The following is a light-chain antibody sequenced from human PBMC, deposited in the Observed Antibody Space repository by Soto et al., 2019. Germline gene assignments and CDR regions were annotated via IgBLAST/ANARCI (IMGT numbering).Light chain of an antibody. Sequence: GDRVTITCRASQSISSWLAWYQQKPGKAPKLLIYDASSLESGVPSRFSGSGSGTEFTLTISSLQPDDFETYYCLQHDNFPWTFGQGTKVDIK. CDR1: QSISSW. V-gene: IGKV1-5*01. J-gene: IGKJ1*01. CDR2: DAS. CDR3: LQHDNFPWT.